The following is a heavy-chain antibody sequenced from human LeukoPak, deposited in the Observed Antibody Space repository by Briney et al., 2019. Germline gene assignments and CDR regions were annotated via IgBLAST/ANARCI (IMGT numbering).Heavy chain of an antibody. CDR1: GGSFSGYY. Sequence: SETLSLTCAVYGGSFSGYYWSWIRQPPGKGLEWIGEIYHSGSTNYNPSLKSRVTISVDKSKNQFSLKLSSVTAADTAVYYCARVGSSWYFDYWGQGTLVTVSS. CDR3: ARVGSSWYFDY. D-gene: IGHD6-13*01. CDR2: IYHSGST. J-gene: IGHJ4*02. V-gene: IGHV4-34*01.